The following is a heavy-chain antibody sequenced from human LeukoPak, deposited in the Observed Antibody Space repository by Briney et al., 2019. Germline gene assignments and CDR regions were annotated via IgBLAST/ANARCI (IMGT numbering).Heavy chain of an antibody. CDR3: TRGQSYCGADCYSD. D-gene: IGHD2-21*02. CDR1: GLSVSNYY. Sequence: GGSLRLSCAASGLSVSNYYMSWVRQPPGKGLEWVSVMYTGGGRYYGDSVKGRFTISRDNSKNTVFLQMNSLRVEDTALYYCTRGQSYCGADCYSDWGQGTLVTVSS. J-gene: IGHJ4*02. V-gene: IGHV3-66*01. CDR2: MYTGGGR.